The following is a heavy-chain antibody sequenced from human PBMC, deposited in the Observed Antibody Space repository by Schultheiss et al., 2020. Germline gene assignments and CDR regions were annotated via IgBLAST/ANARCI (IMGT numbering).Heavy chain of an antibody. Sequence: SETLSLTCTVSGGSISSGGYYWSWIRQHPGKGLEWIGYIYYSGSTYYNPSLKSRVTISVDTSKNQFSLKLSSVTAADTAVYYCARDTGITMVRGVIHAFVIWGQGTMVTVSS. CDR3: ARDTGITMVRGVIHAFVI. CDR2: IYYSGST. CDR1: GGSISSGGYY. J-gene: IGHJ3*02. V-gene: IGHV4-31*03. D-gene: IGHD3-10*01.